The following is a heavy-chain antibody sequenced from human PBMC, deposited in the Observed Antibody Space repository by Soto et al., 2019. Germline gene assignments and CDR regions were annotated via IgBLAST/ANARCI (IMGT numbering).Heavy chain of an antibody. CDR1: GGTFSSYT. V-gene: IGHV1-69*02. J-gene: IGHJ5*02. CDR2: IIPILGIA. Sequence: QVQLVQSGAEVKKPGSSVKVSCKASGGTFSSYTISWVRQAPGQGLEWMGRIIPILGIANYAQKFQGRVTITAHKSTSTAYMELSSLRSEDTAVYYCARGGGITGTSTEEWFDPWGQGTLVTVSS. CDR3: ARGGGITGTSTEEWFDP. D-gene: IGHD1-20*01.